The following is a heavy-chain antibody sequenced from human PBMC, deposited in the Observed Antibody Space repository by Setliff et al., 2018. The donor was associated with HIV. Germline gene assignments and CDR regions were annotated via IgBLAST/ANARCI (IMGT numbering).Heavy chain of an antibody. J-gene: IGHJ6*03. D-gene: IGHD3-10*01. CDR1: GGSISSSSYH. V-gene: IGHV4-39*01. CDR3: GSHPPPYYSLPDYMHV. Sequence: PSETLSLTCSVSGGSISSSSYHWAWIRQPPGKGLEWIGTIYYSGSPDFPSGNTVYNPSVRSRVTLSLDTSKNQFYLRLTSVTAADTSVYYCGSHPPPYYSLPDYMHVWGTGTTVTVS. CDR2: IYYSGSPDFPSGNT.